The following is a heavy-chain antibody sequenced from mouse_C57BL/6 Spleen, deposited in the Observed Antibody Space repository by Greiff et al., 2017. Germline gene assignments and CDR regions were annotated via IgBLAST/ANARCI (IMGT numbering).Heavy chain of an antibody. V-gene: IGHV3-1*01. CDR3: AREGDYGNGYAMDY. CDR2: ISYSGST. CDR1: GYSITSGYD. J-gene: IGHJ4*01. D-gene: IGHD2-1*01. Sequence: EVKLQESGPGMVKPSQSLSLTCTVTGYSITSGYDWHWIRHFPGNKLEWMGYISYSGSTNYNPSLKSRISITHDTSKNHFFLKLNSVTTEDTATYNCAREGDYGNGYAMDYWGQGTSVTVSS.